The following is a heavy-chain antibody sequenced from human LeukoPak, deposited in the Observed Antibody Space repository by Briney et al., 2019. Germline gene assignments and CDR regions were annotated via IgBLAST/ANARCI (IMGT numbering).Heavy chain of an antibody. J-gene: IGHJ4*02. CDR1: GDSISSSSHY. D-gene: IGHD2-8*02. CDR2: ISYGGGA. CDR3: ARRYCSGGICYYFDS. V-gene: IGHV4-39*01. Sequence: PSETLSLTCTVSGDSISSSSHYWGWIRQPPGKGLEWIVIISYGGGAFYNPSLKSRVTISVDTSKNQFSLTLTSVTAADTAAYYCARRYCSGGICYYFDSWGQGTLVTVSS.